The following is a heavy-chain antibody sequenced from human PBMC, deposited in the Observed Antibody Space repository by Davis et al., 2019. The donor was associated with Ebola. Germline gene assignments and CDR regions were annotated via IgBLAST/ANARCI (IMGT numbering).Heavy chain of an antibody. V-gene: IGHV3-23*01. Sequence: GGSLRLSCAASGFTFSSYAMSWVRQAPGKGLEWVSAISGSGGSTYYADSVKGRFTISRDNSKNTLYLQMNSLRAEDTAVYYCAKVKVATVTTWDYYYYGMDVWGQGTTVTVSS. CDR1: GFTFSSYA. CDR2: ISGSGGST. J-gene: IGHJ6*02. CDR3: AKVKVATVTTWDYYYYGMDV. D-gene: IGHD4-17*01.